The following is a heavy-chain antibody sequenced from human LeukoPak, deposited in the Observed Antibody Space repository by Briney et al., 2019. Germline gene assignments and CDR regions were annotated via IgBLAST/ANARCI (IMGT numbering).Heavy chain of an antibody. CDR1: GYTLTELS. D-gene: IGHD6-19*01. CDR3: ATAKYSSGWYGAFDI. CDR2: FDTEDGET. V-gene: IGHV1-24*01. Sequence: ASVKVSCKVSGYTLTELSMPWVRQAPGNGLEWMGGFDTEDGETLYAQKLQGRVNMTEDTSTDTAYMELSSLRAEDTAVYYCATAKYSSGWYGAFDIWGQGTMVTVSP. J-gene: IGHJ3*02.